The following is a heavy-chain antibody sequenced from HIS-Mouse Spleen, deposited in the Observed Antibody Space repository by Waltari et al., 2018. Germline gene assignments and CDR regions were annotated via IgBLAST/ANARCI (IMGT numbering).Heavy chain of an antibody. CDR2: ISYDGSNK. CDR1: GFTFSSYG. CDR3: AKDKHHAFDY. V-gene: IGHV3-30*18. Sequence: QVQLVESGGGVVQPGRSLRLSCAASGFTFSSYGMHWVRQAPGKGLEGVAVISYDGSNKYYADSVKGRFTISRDNSKNTLYLQMNSLRAEDTAVYYCAKDKHHAFDYWGQGTLVTVS. J-gene: IGHJ4*02.